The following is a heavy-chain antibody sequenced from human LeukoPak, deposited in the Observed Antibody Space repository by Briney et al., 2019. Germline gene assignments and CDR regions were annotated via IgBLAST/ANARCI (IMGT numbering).Heavy chain of an antibody. Sequence: GASVKVSCKASGGTFSSYAISWVRQAPGQGLEWMGRIIPIFGTANYAQKFQGRVTITTDESTSTAYMELSSLRSEDTAVYYCASPDPIVNDILNRTDAFDIWGQGTMVTVSS. CDR3: ASPDPIVNDILNRTDAFDI. J-gene: IGHJ3*02. D-gene: IGHD3-9*01. CDR2: IIPIFGTA. V-gene: IGHV1-69*05. CDR1: GGTFSSYA.